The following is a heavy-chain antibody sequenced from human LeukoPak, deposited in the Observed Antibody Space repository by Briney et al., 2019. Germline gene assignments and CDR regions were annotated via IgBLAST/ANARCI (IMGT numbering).Heavy chain of an antibody. J-gene: IGHJ3*02. CDR3: AKDENRWLAPHAFDI. CDR2: IDWNGFNK. Sequence: GGSLRLSCVASGFTFDDYAMHWVRLAPGRGLEWVSGIDWNGFNKDYTDSAKGRFTISRDNAKNSLYLQMNSLRSEDMALYFCAKDENRWLAPHAFDIWGQGTTVTASS. D-gene: IGHD5-24*01. V-gene: IGHV3-9*03. CDR1: GFTFDDYA.